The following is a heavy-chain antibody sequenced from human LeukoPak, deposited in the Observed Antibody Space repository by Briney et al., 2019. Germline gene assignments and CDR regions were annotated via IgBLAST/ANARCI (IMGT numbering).Heavy chain of an antibody. CDR3: ARVLRAASWRSYDY. Sequence: SETLSLTCTVSGVSISSYYWSWIRQPPGKGLEWIGYIYYNGDTNYNPSLKSRVIISIDTSSNQFSLRLNSMTAADTAVYYCARVLRAASWRSYDYWGQGSLVTVSS. D-gene: IGHD5-18*01. V-gene: IGHV4-59*01. J-gene: IGHJ4*02. CDR1: GVSISSYY. CDR2: IYYNGDT.